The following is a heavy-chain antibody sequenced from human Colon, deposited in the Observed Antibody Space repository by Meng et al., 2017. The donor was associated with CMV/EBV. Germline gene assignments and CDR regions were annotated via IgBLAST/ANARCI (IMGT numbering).Heavy chain of an antibody. J-gene: IGHJ4*02. CDR1: GFTFSTYS. CDR2: ISSGGSSI. Sequence: GESLKISCAASGFTFSTYSMNWVRQAPGKGLEWVSSISSGGSSIYYADSVKGRFTISRDNAKNSLYLQMNSLRAEDTALYYCVRDLAVFGVVSENFWGQGTLVTVSS. V-gene: IGHV3-21*01. CDR3: VRDLAVFGVVSENF. D-gene: IGHD3-3*01.